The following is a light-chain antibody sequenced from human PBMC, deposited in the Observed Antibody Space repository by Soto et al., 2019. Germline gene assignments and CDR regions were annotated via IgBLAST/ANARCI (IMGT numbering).Light chain of an antibody. J-gene: IGKJ2*01. Sequence: IVLTQSPGTLSLSPGERSTLSFMSSQSVSSSYLAWYQQKPGQAPRLVIYGGSTRAIGIPARFSGSGSGTDFTLTISRLEPEDFAIYYCQQYGSSQYTFGPGTKVDIK. CDR1: QSVSSSY. V-gene: IGKV3-20*01. CDR2: GGS. CDR3: QQYGSSQYT.